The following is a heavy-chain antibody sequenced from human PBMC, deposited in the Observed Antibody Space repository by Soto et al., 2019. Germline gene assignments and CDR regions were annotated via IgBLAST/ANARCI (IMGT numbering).Heavy chain of an antibody. J-gene: IGHJ5*02. CDR3: ITDPGGYETS. CDR2: IKNKADGETT. Sequence: VRSLRDPTSVVGITCVDVWRRWVLKDTGKGLEWVARIKNKADGETTDYAAPVKGRFSIWRDDSRNRLFLQLNNLKAEDSAVKSCITDPGGYETSWGKGTLVTVSS. D-gene: IGHD2-15*01. V-gene: IGHV3-15*01. CDR1: GITCVDVW.